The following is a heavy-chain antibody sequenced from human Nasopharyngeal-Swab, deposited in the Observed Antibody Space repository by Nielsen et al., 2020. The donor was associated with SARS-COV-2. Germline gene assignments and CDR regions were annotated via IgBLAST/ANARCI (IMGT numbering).Heavy chain of an antibody. J-gene: IGHJ6*02. Sequence: ASAQVSCKVSSYTLTGLSMHWVRHAPGKGLEWLGGFDPEDGETIYAQKFQGSVTMTEDTATDTAYMELSSLRSEDTAVYYCLTGGGGSGILGGMDVWGQGTTVTVSS. D-gene: IGHD3-10*01. CDR1: SYTLTGLS. CDR3: LTGGGGSGILGGMDV. V-gene: IGHV1-24*01. CDR2: FDPEDGET.